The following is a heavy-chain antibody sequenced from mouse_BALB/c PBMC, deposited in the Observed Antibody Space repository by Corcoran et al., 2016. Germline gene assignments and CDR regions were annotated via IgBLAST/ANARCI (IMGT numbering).Heavy chain of an antibody. Sequence: EVQLQQSGAELVRPGALVKLSCKASGFNIKDYYMHWVKQRPEQGLEWIGWIDPENGNTIYDPKFQGKASITAGTSSNTAYLQLSSLTSEDTAVYYCARNGNFDYWGQGTTLTVSS. V-gene: IGHV14-1*02. CDR3: ARNGNFDY. J-gene: IGHJ2*01. D-gene: IGHD2-1*01. CDR2: IDPENGNT. CDR1: GFNIKDYY.